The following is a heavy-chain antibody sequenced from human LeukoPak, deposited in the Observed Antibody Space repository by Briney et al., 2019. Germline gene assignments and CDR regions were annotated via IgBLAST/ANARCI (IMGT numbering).Heavy chain of an antibody. D-gene: IGHD3-22*01. CDR2: FNDYTGDT. V-gene: IGHV4-34*01. J-gene: IGHJ6*02. Sequence: SETLSLTCTVYGGSFTDYFWTWIRQSPGKGLEWIGEFNDYTGDTNYNPSLNSRVSISLEKSKNQFSLELRSVTAADTAVYYCARGRIAKIVVVHSFSYGMDVWGQGTTVTVSS. CDR3: ARGRIAKIVVVHSFSYGMDV. CDR1: GGSFTDYF.